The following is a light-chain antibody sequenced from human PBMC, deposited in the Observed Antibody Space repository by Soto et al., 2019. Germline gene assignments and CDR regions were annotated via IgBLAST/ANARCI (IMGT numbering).Light chain of an antibody. J-gene: IGKJ3*01. CDR3: QKYDSAPFT. Sequence: DIQMTQSPSSLSASVGDGVTITCRASQGISNYLAWYQQKPGKVPELLIYGASTLQSGVPSRFSGSGSGTDFTLAISSLRPEDVATYYCQKYDSAPFTFGPGTKVDIK. V-gene: IGKV1-27*01. CDR2: GAS. CDR1: QGISNY.